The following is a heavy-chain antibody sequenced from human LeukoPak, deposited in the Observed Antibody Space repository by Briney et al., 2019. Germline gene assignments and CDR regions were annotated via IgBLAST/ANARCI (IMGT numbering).Heavy chain of an antibody. CDR3: ASWAVGVTTVD. J-gene: IGHJ4*02. CDR1: GFTLSSNW. V-gene: IGHV3-74*01. Sequence: GGSLRLSCAGSGFTLSSNWMHWVRQGPGKGLVWVSRIYSDGSRTNYADSVKGRFTISRDNAKNSLYLQMNSLRAEDTAVYYCASWAVGVTTVDWGQGTLVTVSS. CDR2: IYSDGSRT. D-gene: IGHD4-17*01.